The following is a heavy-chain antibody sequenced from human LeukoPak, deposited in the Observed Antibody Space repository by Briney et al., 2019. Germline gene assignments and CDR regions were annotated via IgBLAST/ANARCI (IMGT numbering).Heavy chain of an antibody. CDR3: AKDITMVRGVILDYYYGMDV. CDR1: GFTFDDYG. D-gene: IGHD3-10*01. J-gene: IGHJ6*02. CDR2: IYWNGGST. Sequence: GGSLTLSCAASGFTFDDYGMSWVRQAPGKGLEWVSGIYWNGGSTGYADSVKGRFTISRDNGKNSLYLQMNSLRTEDTALYYCAKDITMVRGVILDYYYGMDVWGQGTTVTVSS. V-gene: IGHV3-20*04.